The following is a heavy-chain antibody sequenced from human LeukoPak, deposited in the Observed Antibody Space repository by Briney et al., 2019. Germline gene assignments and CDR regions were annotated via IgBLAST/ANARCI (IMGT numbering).Heavy chain of an antibody. J-gene: IGHJ4*02. Sequence: PGGSLRLSCAASGLNFSSRWINWVRQAPGKGLEWVGRIKNKIDGGTTDYAAPVKGRFTISRDDSKNTVYLQMNSLKSEDTALYYCNTDGDYGDYVDSWGQGTLVTVSS. CDR3: NTDGDYGDYVDS. CDR2: IKNKIDGGTT. D-gene: IGHD4-17*01. V-gene: IGHV3-15*07. CDR1: GLNFSSRW.